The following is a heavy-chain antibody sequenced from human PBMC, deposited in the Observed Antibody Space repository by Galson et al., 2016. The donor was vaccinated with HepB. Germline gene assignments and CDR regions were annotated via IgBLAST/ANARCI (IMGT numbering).Heavy chain of an antibody. V-gene: IGHV3-9*01. D-gene: IGHD4-23*01. CDR2: LNWNSGNI. Sequence: SLRLSCAASGLSFDDYAMHWVRQRPGKGLEWVASLNWNSGNIAYGDSVKGRFTISRDNAKNSLFLQMNSLRGEDTALNFCAKDMHYNYGGNSEVGYYYGMDVWGQGTTVTVSS. J-gene: IGHJ6*02. CDR1: GLSFDDYA. CDR3: AKDMHYNYGGNSEVGYYYGMDV.